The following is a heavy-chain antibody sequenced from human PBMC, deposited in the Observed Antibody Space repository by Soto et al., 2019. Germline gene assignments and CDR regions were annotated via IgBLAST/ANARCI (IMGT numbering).Heavy chain of an antibody. J-gene: IGHJ5*02. V-gene: IGHV4-30-2*01. CDR2: IYQSGVT. Sequence: SETLSLTCNLSGDSYSISTYSWSWIRQPPGKALQWIGFIYQSGVTSYNPSLASRVSISLDRSNNQCSLKLKSVTAADTAVYFCAGMPYTSGLRFDPWGPGTLVTV. CDR1: GDSYSISTYS. D-gene: IGHD6-19*01. CDR3: AGMPYTSGLRFDP.